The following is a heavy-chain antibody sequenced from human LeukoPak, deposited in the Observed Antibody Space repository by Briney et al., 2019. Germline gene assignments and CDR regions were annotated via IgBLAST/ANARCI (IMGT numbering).Heavy chain of an antibody. CDR2: IYSSGTT. Sequence: PSETLSLTCTVSGGSITSYYWSWLRQPAGKGLEWIGRIYSSGTTNYNPSLKSRVTMSVDTSKNQFSLKLSSVTAADTAVYYCARDRFIAAAGTGWFDPWGQGTLVTVSS. V-gene: IGHV4-4*07. CDR1: GGSITSYY. CDR3: ARDRFIAAAGTGWFDP. J-gene: IGHJ5*02. D-gene: IGHD6-13*01.